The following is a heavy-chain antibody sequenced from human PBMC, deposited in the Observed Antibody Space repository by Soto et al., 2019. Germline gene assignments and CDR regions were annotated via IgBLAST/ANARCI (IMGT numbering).Heavy chain of an antibody. CDR1: GSTFSSYA. CDR2: FTGGGGTT. D-gene: IGHD1-1*01. V-gene: IGHV3-23*01. CDR3: AKVRVLGNCHFDS. J-gene: IGHJ4*02. Sequence: EVQLLESGGGLVQPGGSLRLSCAASGSTFSSYAMSWVRQAPGKGLEGVSGFTGGGGTTSYADCVEGWFPIARDNSKNTLFLQTNSVRAEDTAIYYCAKVRVLGNCHFDSWGQGTLVTVSS.